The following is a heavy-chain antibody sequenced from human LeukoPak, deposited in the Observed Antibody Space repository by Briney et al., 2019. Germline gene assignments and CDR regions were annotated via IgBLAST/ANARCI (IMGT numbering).Heavy chain of an antibody. J-gene: IGHJ5*02. CDR1: GGSFSGYY. CDR3: ARRGAGEDIVVVPAGPSWFDP. V-gene: IGHV4-34*01. CDR2: INHSGST. Sequence: PSETLSLTCAVYGGSFSGYYWSWIRQPPGKGLEWIGEINHSGSTNYNPSLKSRVTISVDTSKNQFSLKLSSVTAADTAVYYCARRGAGEDIVVVPAGPSWFDPWGQGTLVTVSS. D-gene: IGHD2-2*01.